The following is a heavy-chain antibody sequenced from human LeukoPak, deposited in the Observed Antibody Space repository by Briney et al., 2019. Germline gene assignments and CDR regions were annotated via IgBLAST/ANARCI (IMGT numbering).Heavy chain of an antibody. J-gene: IGHJ4*02. V-gene: IGHV2-5*02. CDR3: AHYYGSGSYQNRYFDY. Sequence: SGPTLVKPTQTLTLTCTLSGFSLSTGGVGVGWIRQPPGKALEWLALIYWDDDKYYSPSLKIRLTITRDTSKNQVVLTMTNVDPVDTGTYFCAHYYGSGSYQNRYFDYWGQGALVTVSS. CDR2: IYWDDDK. CDR1: GFSLSTGGVG. D-gene: IGHD3-10*01.